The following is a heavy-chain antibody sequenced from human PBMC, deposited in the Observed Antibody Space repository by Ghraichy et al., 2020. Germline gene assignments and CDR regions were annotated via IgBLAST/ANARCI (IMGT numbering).Heavy chain of an antibody. Sequence: GGSLRLSCAASGFTFSSYAMHWVRQAPGKGLEWVAVISYDGSNKYYADSVKGRFTISRDNSKNTLYLQMNSLRAEDTAVYYCARDGSGSYWGQGTLVTVSS. CDR2: ISYDGSNK. J-gene: IGHJ4*02. D-gene: IGHD3-10*01. CDR1: GFTFSSYA. V-gene: IGHV3-30-3*01. CDR3: ARDGSGSY.